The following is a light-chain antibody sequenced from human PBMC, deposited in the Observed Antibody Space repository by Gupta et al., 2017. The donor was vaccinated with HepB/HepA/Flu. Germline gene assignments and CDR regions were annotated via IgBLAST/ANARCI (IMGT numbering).Light chain of an antibody. CDR1: QSVSSSY. J-gene: IGKJ3*01. CDR3: QQYGSSMGAT. Sequence: EIVLTQSPGTLSFSPGERATLSCRASQSVSSSYLAWYQQKPGQAPRLLIYGASSRATGIPDRFSGSGSGTDFTLTISRLEPEDFAVYYCQQYGSSMGATFGPGTKVDIK. V-gene: IGKV3-20*01. CDR2: GAS.